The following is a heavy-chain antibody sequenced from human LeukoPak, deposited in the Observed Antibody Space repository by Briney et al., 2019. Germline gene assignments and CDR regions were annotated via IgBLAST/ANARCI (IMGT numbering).Heavy chain of an antibody. D-gene: IGHD2-21*02. Sequence: GGSLRLSCAASGFTFDDYAMHWVRQAPGKGLEWVSFISRDGGSTYYADSVKGRFTISRDNSKNSLYLQMNSLRTEDTALYYCAKDATDCGGDCYSGLFDYWGQGTLVTVSS. CDR3: AKDATDCGGDCYSGLFDY. V-gene: IGHV3-43*02. J-gene: IGHJ4*02. CDR1: GFTFDDYA. CDR2: ISRDGGST.